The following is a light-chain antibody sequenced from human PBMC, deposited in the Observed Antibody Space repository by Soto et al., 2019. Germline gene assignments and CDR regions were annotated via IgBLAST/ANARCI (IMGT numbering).Light chain of an antibody. V-gene: IGKV3-15*01. CDR2: DAS. CDR3: QQYNNWPLT. CDR1: QSVSSSY. Sequence: EIVLTQSPGTLSLSPGERATLSCRASQSVSSSYLAWYQQKPGQAPRLLIYDASTRATGIPPRFSGGGAGTDFTLTISSLQSEDFAVYYCQQYNNWPLTFGGGTKVDIK. J-gene: IGKJ4*01.